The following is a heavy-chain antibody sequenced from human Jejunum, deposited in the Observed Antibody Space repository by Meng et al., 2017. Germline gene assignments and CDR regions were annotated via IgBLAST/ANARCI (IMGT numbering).Heavy chain of an antibody. CDR3: ARATAGNSEYFQN. Sequence: QGPRTESCPGLVKPAQPLSLTCTVSGGSMNSAGHYWSWIRQDPGKGLEWIGYIHYSGGTYYNPSLKSRVTISVDTSKNQFSLKLNSVSAADTAVYYCARATAGNSEYFQNWGQGTLVSVSS. D-gene: IGHD4-23*01. V-gene: IGHV4-31*03. CDR2: IHYSGGT. CDR1: GGSMNSAGHY. J-gene: IGHJ1*01.